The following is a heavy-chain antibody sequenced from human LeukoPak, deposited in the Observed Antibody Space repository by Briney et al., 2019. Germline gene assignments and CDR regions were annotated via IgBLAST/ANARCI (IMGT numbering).Heavy chain of an antibody. V-gene: IGHV2-5*02. CDR1: GFLLSTSGVG. CDR3: AHRSDILTGYDY. D-gene: IGHD3-9*01. J-gene: IGHJ4*02. CDR2: IYCDDDK. Sequence: SGPTLANPTQPLTLTCTFSGFLLSTSGVGVGWIRQPPGKPLEWLVLIYCDDDKRYSPSLKSRLTITKDTSKNQVVLTMTNMDPVDTAAYYCAHRSDILTGYDYWGQGTLVTVSS.